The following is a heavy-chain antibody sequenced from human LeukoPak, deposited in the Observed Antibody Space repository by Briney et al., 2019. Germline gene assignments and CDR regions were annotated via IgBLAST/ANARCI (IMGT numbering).Heavy chain of an antibody. V-gene: IGHV4-61*02. CDR1: GGSISSGSYY. CDR3: ARSLDTFDAY. D-gene: IGHD3-16*01. Sequence: SQTLSLTCTVSGGSISSGSYYWRWIRQPAGKGLEWIVRIYTSESTNYNPSLKSRVTISVDTSKNQFSLKLSSVTAADTAVYYCARSLDTFDAYWGQGTLVTVSS. J-gene: IGHJ4*02. CDR2: IYTSEST.